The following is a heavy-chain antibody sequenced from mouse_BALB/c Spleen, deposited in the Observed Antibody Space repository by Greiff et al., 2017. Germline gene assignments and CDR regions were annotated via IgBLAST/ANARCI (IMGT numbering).Heavy chain of an antibody. V-gene: IGHV14-3*02. CDR1: GFNIKDTY. CDR2: IDPANGNT. Sequence: EVQLQQSGAELVKPGASVKLSCTASGFNIKDTYMHWVKQRPEQGLEWIGRIDPANGNTKYDPKFQGKATITADTSSNTAYLQLSSLTSEDTAVYYCAYYYGSSYDYYAMDYWGQGTSVTVSS. J-gene: IGHJ4*01. D-gene: IGHD1-1*01. CDR3: AYYYGSSYDYYAMDY.